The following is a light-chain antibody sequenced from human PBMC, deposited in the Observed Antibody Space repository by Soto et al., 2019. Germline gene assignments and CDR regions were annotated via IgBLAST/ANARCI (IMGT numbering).Light chain of an antibody. V-gene: IGKV3D-15*01. J-gene: IGKJ1*01. CDR2: GTS. CDR1: QSVRSN. CDR3: QQYGSSRT. Sequence: EVVMTQSPATLSVSPGERVTLSCRASQSVRSNLAWYQQKPGQSPRLLISGTSIRATGIPDRFSGSGSGTDFTLTIRRLESEDFAVYYCQQYGSSRTFGQGTKVDIK.